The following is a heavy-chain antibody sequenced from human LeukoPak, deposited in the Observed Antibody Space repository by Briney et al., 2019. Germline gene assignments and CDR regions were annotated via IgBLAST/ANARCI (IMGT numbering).Heavy chain of an antibody. V-gene: IGHV3-23*01. D-gene: IGHD3-3*01. CDR3: AKDFEIFGVVTPLFDY. CDR1: GFTFSSYA. CDR2: ISGSGGST. Sequence: GGSLRLSCAASGFTFSSYAMSWVRQAPGKGREWVSAISGSGGSTYYADSVKGRFTISRDNSKNTLYLQMNSLRAEDTAVYYCAKDFEIFGVVTPLFDYWGQGALVTVSS. J-gene: IGHJ4*02.